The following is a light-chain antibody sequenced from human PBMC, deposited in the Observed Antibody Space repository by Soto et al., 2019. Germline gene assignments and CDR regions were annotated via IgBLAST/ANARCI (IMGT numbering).Light chain of an antibody. V-gene: IGKV3-11*01. CDR1: PSVSRF. Sequence: ETVLTQSPATLSLSPGERATLSCRASPSVSRFLAWYQQKPGQAPRLLIYDASNRANGIPARFSGSWSGTDFTLTISSLEPEDFAVYYCQQRDNWPPITFGQGTRLDIK. CDR2: DAS. J-gene: IGKJ5*01. CDR3: QQRDNWPPIT.